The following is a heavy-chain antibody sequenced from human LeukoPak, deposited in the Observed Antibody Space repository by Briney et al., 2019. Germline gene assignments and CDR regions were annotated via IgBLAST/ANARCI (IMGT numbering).Heavy chain of an antibody. CDR3: ARWGSGLYYYDSSGYFNWFDP. CDR2: ISAYNGNT. D-gene: IGHD3-22*01. Sequence: GASVKVSCKASGYTFTSYGISWVRQAPGQGLEWMGWISAYNGNTNYAQKLQGRVTMTTDTSTSTAYRELRSLRSDVTAVYYCARWGSGLYYYDSSGYFNWFDPWGQGTLVTVSS. J-gene: IGHJ5*02. V-gene: IGHV1-18*01. CDR1: GYTFTSYG.